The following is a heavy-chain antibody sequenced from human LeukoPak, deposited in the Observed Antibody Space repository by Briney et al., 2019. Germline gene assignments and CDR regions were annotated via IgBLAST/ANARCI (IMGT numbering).Heavy chain of an antibody. CDR3: ARASKGDYYGSGSYLGI. CDR1: GFTSSSYD. J-gene: IGHJ4*02. Sequence: PGGSLRLSCAASGFTSSSYDMHWVRQAPGKGLEWVSAIGSAGDTYYPGSVKGRFTISRENAKNSLYLQMNSLRAGDTAVYYCARASKGDYYGSGSYLGIWGQGTLVTVSS. D-gene: IGHD3-10*01. CDR2: IGSAGDT. V-gene: IGHV3-13*01.